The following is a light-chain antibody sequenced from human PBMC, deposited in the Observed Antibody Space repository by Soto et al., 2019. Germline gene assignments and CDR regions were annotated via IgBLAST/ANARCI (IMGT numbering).Light chain of an antibody. CDR1: SSDVGGYNY. CDR3: QSYDTGLSGSRV. CDR2: GNK. V-gene: IGLV1-40*01. J-gene: IGLJ1*01. Sequence: QSVLTQPPSASGSPGQSVTISCTGTSSDVGGYNYVSWYQQLPGTAPKLLIYGNKNRPPGVPDRFSGSRSDTSASLAITGLQADDEADYYCQSYDTGLSGSRVFGSGTKVTV.